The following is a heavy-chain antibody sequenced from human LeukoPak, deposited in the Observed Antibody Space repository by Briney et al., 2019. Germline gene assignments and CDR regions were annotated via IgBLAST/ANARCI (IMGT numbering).Heavy chain of an antibody. CDR3: ARRRDTAMALDY. CDR1: GGSISSSSYY. J-gene: IGHJ4*02. CDR2: IYYSGTT. D-gene: IGHD5-18*01. Sequence: SETLSLTCTVSGGSISSSSYYWGWIRQPPGKGLEWIGSIYYSGTTYYNPSLKSRITISIDTSKNQLSLKLSSVTAADTAIHYCARRRDTAMALDYWGQGILVTVSS. V-gene: IGHV4-39*01.